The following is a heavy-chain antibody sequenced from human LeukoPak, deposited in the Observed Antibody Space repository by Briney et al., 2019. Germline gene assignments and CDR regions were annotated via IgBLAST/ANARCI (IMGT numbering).Heavy chain of an antibody. CDR1: GFTFDDYG. CDR3: ARYDSSGYRYYYYYMDV. J-gene: IGHJ6*03. CDR2: INWNGGST. Sequence: GGSLRLSCAASGFTFDDYGMSWVRQAPGKGLEWVSGINWNGGSTGYADSVKGRFTISRDNAKNSLYLQMNSLRAEDTALYYCARYDSSGYRYYYYYMDVWGKGTTVTASS. D-gene: IGHD3-22*01. V-gene: IGHV3-20*04.